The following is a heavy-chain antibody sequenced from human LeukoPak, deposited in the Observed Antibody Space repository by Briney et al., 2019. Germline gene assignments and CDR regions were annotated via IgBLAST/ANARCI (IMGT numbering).Heavy chain of an antibody. D-gene: IGHD6-19*01. CDR1: GYTFISYY. CDR2: INPSGGST. V-gene: IGHV1-46*01. J-gene: IGHJ4*02. CDR3: ARGSGCY. Sequence: VASVKVSCKTSGYTFISYYLHCVSQAPGRGLEWMGAINPSGGSTSYAQKFQGRVTVTRDTSTSTAYMELSSLRSEDTAVYYCARGSGCYWGQGTLVTVSS.